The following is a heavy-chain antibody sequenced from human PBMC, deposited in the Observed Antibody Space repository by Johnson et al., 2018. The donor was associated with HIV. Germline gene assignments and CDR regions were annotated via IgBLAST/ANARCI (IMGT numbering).Heavy chain of an antibody. D-gene: IGHD1-7*01. CDR3: ARGAPNWNYEPFSDAFDI. J-gene: IGHJ3*02. Sequence: MQLVESGGGVVRPGGSLRLSCAASGFTFDDYDMNWVRQAPGKGLEWVSSINWNGGSIRYADSVKGRFTISRDSAKNSLYLQMNSLRAEDTAVYYCARGAPNWNYEPFSDAFDIWGQGTMVTVSS. CDR2: INWNGGSI. CDR1: GFTFDDYD. V-gene: IGHV3-20*04.